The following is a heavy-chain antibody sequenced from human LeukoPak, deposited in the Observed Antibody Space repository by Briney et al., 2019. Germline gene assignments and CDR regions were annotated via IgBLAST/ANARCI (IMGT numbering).Heavy chain of an antibody. V-gene: IGHV1-18*01. Sequence: ASVKVSCKASGYTFTSYGISWVRQAPGQGLEWMGWVSAYADNTNYVQKLQGRGTMTTDTSTSTAYMELRSLISDDTAVYYCARDCIGCHGFDYWGQGTQVTVSS. CDR2: VSAYADNT. D-gene: IGHD2-15*01. CDR1: GYTFTSYG. CDR3: ARDCIGCHGFDY. J-gene: IGHJ4*02.